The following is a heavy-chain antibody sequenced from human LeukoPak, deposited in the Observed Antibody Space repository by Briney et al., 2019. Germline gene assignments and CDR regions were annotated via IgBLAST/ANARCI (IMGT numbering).Heavy chain of an antibody. D-gene: IGHD3-22*01. CDR2: VHFSGST. CDR1: TASVTSHH. CDR3: ARDESSRDDSGGYHY. V-gene: IGHV4-4*07. J-gene: IGHJ4*02. Sequence: SETLSLTCAVSTASVTSHHWAWIRQTAVKGLEWVGRVHFSGSTNYNTSLRSRVAISLDKSKNELSLTLKSVSAADTAVYYCARDESSRDDSGGYHYWGRGVLVTVSS.